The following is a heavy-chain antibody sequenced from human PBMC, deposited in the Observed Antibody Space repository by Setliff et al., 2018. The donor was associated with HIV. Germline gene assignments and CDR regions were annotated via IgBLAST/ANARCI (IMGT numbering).Heavy chain of an antibody. V-gene: IGHV3-30*04. CDR3: ARARTGVTMVRGAMSF. CDR1: GFTFSDYA. Sequence: GGSLRLSCVASGFTFSDYAMHWVRQAPGKGLEWVALLSFDEQNMYYTDSVKGRFTISRDNSKNTLYLQMNSLGPEDTAVYYCARARTGVTMVRGAMSFWGQGTLVTVSS. D-gene: IGHD3-10*01. J-gene: IGHJ4*02. CDR2: LSFDEQNM.